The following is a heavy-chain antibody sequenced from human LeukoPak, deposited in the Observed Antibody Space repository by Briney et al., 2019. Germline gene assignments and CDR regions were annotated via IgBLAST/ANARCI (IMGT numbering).Heavy chain of an antibody. D-gene: IGHD3-10*01. CDR3: VKDGPITRIYLCA. CDR2: ISNADAYT. Sequence: GGSLRLSCTASGFTFSDYVMNWVRQAPGKGLEWVSVISNADAYTSYTGSVKGRFTISRDNSKDTPYLQMNDLRAEDTAVYYCVKDGPITRIYLCAWGQGTLVTVSS. CDR1: GFTFSDYV. J-gene: IGHJ5*02. V-gene: IGHV3-23*01.